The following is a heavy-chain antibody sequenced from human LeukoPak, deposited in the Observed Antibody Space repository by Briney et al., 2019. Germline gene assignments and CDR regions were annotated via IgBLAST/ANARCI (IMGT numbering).Heavy chain of an antibody. CDR3: ARVTTREWFDP. D-gene: IGHD4-11*01. V-gene: IGHV4-59*01. Sequence: SETLSLTCTVSGGSISSYHWSWIRQPPGKGLEWIGYIYYSGSTNYNPSLKSRVTISVDTSKNQFSLKLSSVTAADTAVYYCARVTTREWFDPWGQGTLVTVSS. CDR2: IYYSGST. CDR1: GGSISSYH. J-gene: IGHJ5*02.